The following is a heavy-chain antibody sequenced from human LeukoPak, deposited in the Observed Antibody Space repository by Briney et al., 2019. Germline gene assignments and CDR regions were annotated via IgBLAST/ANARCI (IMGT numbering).Heavy chain of an antibody. J-gene: IGHJ6*02. D-gene: IGHD3-9*01. CDR3: ARDPIRYFDRDYYYYGMDV. CDR1: GYTFTSYG. V-gene: IGHV1-18*01. CDR2: ISAYNGNT. Sequence: GASVKVSYKASGYTFTSYGISWVRQAPGQGLEWMGWISAYNGNTNYAQKLQGRVTMTTDTSTSTAYMELRSLRSDDTAVYYCARDPIRYFDRDYYYYGMDVWGQGTTVTVSS.